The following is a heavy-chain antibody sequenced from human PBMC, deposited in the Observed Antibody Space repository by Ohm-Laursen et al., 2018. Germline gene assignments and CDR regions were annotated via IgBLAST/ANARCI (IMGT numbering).Heavy chain of an antibody. CDR3: ARDPIDNNGYNPDY. CDR1: GFTFSDYY. J-gene: IGHJ4*02. D-gene: IGHD1-14*01. Sequence: SLRLSCAASGFTFSDYYMSWVRQAPGKGLEWVSYTSSSGSTIYYADSVKGRFTIPRDNSKNTLYLQMNSLRAEDTAIYYCARDPIDNNGYNPDYWGQGTLVTVSS. CDR2: TSSSGSTI. V-gene: IGHV3-11*04.